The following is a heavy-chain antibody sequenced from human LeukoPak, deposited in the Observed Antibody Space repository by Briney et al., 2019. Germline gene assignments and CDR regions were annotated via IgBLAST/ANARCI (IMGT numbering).Heavy chain of an antibody. CDR3: ARDYCSSTSCYFGRYYYYMDV. D-gene: IGHD2-2*01. CDR1: GGSISSGSYY. J-gene: IGHJ6*03. CDR2: IYTSGST. V-gene: IGHV4-61*02. Sequence: SETLSLTCTVSGGSISSGSYYWSWIRQPAGKGLEWIGRIYTSGSTNYNPSLKSRVTISVNTSKNQFSLKLSSVTAADTAVYYCARDYCSSTSCYFGRYYYYMDVWGKGTTVTISS.